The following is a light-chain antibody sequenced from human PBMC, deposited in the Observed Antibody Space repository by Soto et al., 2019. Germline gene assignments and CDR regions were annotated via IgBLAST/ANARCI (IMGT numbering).Light chain of an antibody. Sequence: EIVLTQSPATLSLSPGERATLSCRASQSVSSYLAWYQQKPGQAPRLLIYDASNRATGIPARFSGSGSGTDFTFTISSLEPADFAVYYCQQRSNFGQGTKLEIK. CDR3: QQRSN. CDR1: QSVSSY. V-gene: IGKV3-11*01. J-gene: IGKJ2*01. CDR2: DAS.